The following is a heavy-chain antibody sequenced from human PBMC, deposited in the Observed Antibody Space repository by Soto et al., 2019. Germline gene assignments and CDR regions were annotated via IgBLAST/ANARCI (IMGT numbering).Heavy chain of an antibody. CDR3: ARDQYCSGGSCVVYYGMAV. Sequence: ALVKVSRKASGYTFTSYGVGWVRKAPGQGLEWMGWISAYNGNTNYAQKLQGRVTMTTDTSTSTAYMELRSLRSDDAAVYYCARDQYCSGGSCVVYYGMAVWGQGTTVTGSS. V-gene: IGHV1-18*01. J-gene: IGHJ6*02. D-gene: IGHD2-15*01. CDR2: ISAYNGNT. CDR1: GYTFTSYG.